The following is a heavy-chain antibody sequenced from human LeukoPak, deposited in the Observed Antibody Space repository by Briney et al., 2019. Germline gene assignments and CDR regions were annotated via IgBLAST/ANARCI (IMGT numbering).Heavy chain of an antibody. CDR1: GFTFSSYW. CDR3: TRGYVGIDY. CDR2: IDSDGSST. Sequence: LSGGPLRLSCAASGFTFSSYWMHWVRRAPGKGLVWVSRIDSDGSSTIYADSEKGRFTISRDNAKNTLYLQMNSLRGEDAAVYYCTRGYVGIDYWGQGTLVTVSS. J-gene: IGHJ4*02. V-gene: IGHV3-74*01. D-gene: IGHD5-12*01.